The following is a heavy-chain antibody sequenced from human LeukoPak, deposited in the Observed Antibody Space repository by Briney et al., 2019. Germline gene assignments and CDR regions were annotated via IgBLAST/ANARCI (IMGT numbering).Heavy chain of an antibody. D-gene: IGHD1-14*01. V-gene: IGHV3-53*01. Sequence: GGSLRLSCAASGFTVITNDMTWVRQAPGKGLEWVSVLYSDGNTKYADSVQGRFTISRDNSKNTLYLEMNSLSADDTAVYYCARGVEPLAANTLAYWGQGTLVTVSS. CDR3: ARGVEPLAANTLAY. J-gene: IGHJ4*02. CDR1: GFTVITND. CDR2: LYSDGNT.